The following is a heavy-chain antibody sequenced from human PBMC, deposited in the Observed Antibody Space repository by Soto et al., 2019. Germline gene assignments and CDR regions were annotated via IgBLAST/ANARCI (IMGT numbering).Heavy chain of an antibody. Sequence: EVQLVESGGVVVQPGGSLRLSCAASGFTFDDYSMHWVRQAPGKGLEWVSLISWDGRSTYYADSVKGRFTISRDNSTNSLYLQMNSLTTEDTAFYYCGKDGAVSDYTYLDYWGQGALVTVSS. CDR2: ISWDGRST. V-gene: IGHV3-43*01. J-gene: IGHJ4*02. CDR1: GFTFDDYS. D-gene: IGHD4-17*01. CDR3: GKDGAVSDYTYLDY.